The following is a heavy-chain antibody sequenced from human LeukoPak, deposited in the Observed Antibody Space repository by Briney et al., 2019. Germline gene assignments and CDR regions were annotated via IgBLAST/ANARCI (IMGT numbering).Heavy chain of an antibody. CDR2: MYYSGST. J-gene: IGHJ5*02. CDR1: GGSISSGDYY. Sequence: SQTLSLTCIVSGGSISSGDYYWSWVRQPPGKGLEWIAYMYYSGSTYYNPSLKSRVTMSADTSKNQLSLKLSSVTAADTAVYYCARPYYYDSRIDPWGQGILVTVSS. D-gene: IGHD3-22*01. CDR3: ARPYYYDSRIDP. V-gene: IGHV4-30-4*01.